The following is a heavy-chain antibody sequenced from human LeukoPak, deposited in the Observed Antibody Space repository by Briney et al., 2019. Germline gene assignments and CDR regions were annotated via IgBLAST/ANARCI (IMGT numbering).Heavy chain of an antibody. CDR2: INSDGSST. CDR1: GFTFSSYW. V-gene: IGHV3-74*01. D-gene: IGHD1-14*01. Sequence: GGPLRLSCAASGFTFSSYWMHWVRQAPGKGLVWVSRINSDGSSTRYADSVKGRFTISRDNAKNSLYLQMNSLRTEDTAIYYCARGGVRRGYYDYWGQGTLVTVSS. CDR3: ARGGVRRGYYDY. J-gene: IGHJ4*02.